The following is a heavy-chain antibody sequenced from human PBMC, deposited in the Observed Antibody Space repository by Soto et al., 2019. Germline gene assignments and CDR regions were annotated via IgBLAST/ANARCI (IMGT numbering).Heavy chain of an antibody. V-gene: IGHV4-31*03. Sequence: QLQLQEAGPGLVKPAQTLSLACTVSGGSFSRGCYYWSWIRQLPGKVLELIGYIYYSRSTYYNPSLMMRSTIALDTSKNHFSLTRSAVTAADTAVYYCARATSFSGAHGYWGPGPLVTVAS. J-gene: IGHJ4*02. CDR2: IYYSRST. D-gene: IGHD2-8*02. CDR1: GGSFSRGCYY. CDR3: ARATSFSGAHGY.